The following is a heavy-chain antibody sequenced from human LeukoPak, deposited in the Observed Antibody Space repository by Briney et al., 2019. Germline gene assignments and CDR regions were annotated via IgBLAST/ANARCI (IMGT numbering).Heavy chain of an antibody. D-gene: IGHD1-26*01. V-gene: IGHV3-23*01. CDR2: ISATDVRT. Sequence: GGSLRLSCAASGFTFSIYAMSWVRQAPGKGLEWVSAISATDVRTYYADSVRGRFTISRDNSKRTLYLQMNSLRAEDTALYYCAKDLSGSFDYWGQGSLVTVSS. CDR3: AKDLSGSFDY. CDR1: GFTFSIYA. J-gene: IGHJ4*02.